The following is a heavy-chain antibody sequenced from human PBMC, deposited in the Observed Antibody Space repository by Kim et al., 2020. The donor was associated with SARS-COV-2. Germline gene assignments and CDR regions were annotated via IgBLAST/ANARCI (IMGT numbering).Heavy chain of an antibody. CDR2: IYYSGST. V-gene: IGHV4-59*08. D-gene: IGHD2-2*02. Sequence: SETLSLTCTVSGGSISSYYWSWIRQPPGKGLEWIGYIYYSGSTNYNPSLKSRVTISVDTSKNQFSLKLSSVTAADTAVYYCARRLVVPAAIGWFDPWGQGTLVTVSS. CDR3: ARRLVVPAAIGWFDP. CDR1: GGSISSYY. J-gene: IGHJ5*02.